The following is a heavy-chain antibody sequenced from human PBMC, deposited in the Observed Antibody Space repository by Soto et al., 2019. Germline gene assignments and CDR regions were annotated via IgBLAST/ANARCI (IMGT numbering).Heavy chain of an antibody. CDR3: ARDALGLDV. J-gene: IGHJ6*02. CDR1: GCRRIITN. V-gene: IGHV3-53*01. Sequence: XGSLRLSCVDSGCRRIITNRSWVRQAPGHGLEWVSVLTANGNTIYADAVKGRFTVSRDSSKNTVYLQLNSVTVEDTGLYYCARDALGLDVWGQGCTVTVSS. CDR2: LTANGNT.